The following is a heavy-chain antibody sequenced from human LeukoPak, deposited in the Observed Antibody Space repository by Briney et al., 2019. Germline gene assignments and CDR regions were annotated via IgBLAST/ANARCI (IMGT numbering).Heavy chain of an antibody. D-gene: IGHD2-15*01. J-gene: IGHJ6*03. CDR3: ARDGGVVAVPSGEQYYYYYYMDV. V-gene: IGHV3-48*03. CDR2: ISSSGSTI. Sequence: GGSLRLSCAASGFTFSSYEMNWVRQAPGKGLEWVSYISSSGSTIYYADSVKGRFTISRDNSKNTLYLQMNSLRAEDTAVYYCARDGGVVAVPSGEQYYYYYYMDVWGKGTTVTVSS. CDR1: GFTFSSYE.